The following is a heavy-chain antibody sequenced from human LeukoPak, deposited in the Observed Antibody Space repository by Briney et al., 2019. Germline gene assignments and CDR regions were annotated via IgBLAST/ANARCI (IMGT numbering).Heavy chain of an antibody. V-gene: IGHV1-8*01. CDR2: MNPNSGNT. CDR3: ARPISGYYYAFDY. CDR1: GYTFTSYD. D-gene: IGHD3-22*01. Sequence: GASVKVSCKASGYTFTSYDINWVRQATGQGLEWMGWMNPNSGNTGYAQKFQGRVTMTRNTSISTAYMELSSLGSDDTAVYFCARPISGYYYAFDYWGQGTLVTVSS. J-gene: IGHJ4*02.